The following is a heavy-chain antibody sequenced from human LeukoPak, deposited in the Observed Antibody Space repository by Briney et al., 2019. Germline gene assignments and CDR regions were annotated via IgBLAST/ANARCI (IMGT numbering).Heavy chain of an antibody. CDR1: GGSISSYY. V-gene: IGHV4-59*01. J-gene: IGHJ4*02. CDR2: IYYSGST. CDR3: ARYSLYDYVWGSHRQTFAFDY. Sequence: SETLSLTCTVSGGSISSYYWSWIRQPPGKGLEWIGYIYYSGSTNYNPSLKSRVTISVDTSKNQFSLKLSSVTAADTAVYYCARYSLYDYVWGSHRQTFAFDYWGQRTLVTVSS. D-gene: IGHD3-16*02.